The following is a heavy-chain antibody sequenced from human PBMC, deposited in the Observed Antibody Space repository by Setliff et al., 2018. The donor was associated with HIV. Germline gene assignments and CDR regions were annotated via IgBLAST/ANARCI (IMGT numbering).Heavy chain of an antibody. V-gene: IGHV1-69*13. CDR1: GYTFSSYG. CDR3: ATATGYHDSGSLQN. J-gene: IGHJ4*02. Sequence: ASVKVSCKASGYTFSSYGISWVRQAPGQGLEWMGGIMPIFGPANYAQKFQGRVTITRDEFTSTGYMELSSLRSEDTAVYYCATATGYHDSGSLQNWGQGTLVTVSS. CDR2: IMPIFGPA. D-gene: IGHD3-10*01.